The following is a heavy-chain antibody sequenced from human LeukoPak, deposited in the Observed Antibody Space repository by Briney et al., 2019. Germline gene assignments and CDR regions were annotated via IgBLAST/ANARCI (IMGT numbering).Heavy chain of an antibody. J-gene: IGHJ4*02. V-gene: IGHV1-69*06. Sequence: SVKVSCKASGGTFSSYAISWVRQAPGQGLEWMGGIIPIFGTANYAQKFQGRVTITADKSTSTAYMELSSLRSEDTAVYYCARDYGRYYYDSSGYYRFDYWGQGTLVTVSS. D-gene: IGHD3-22*01. CDR3: ARDYGRYYYDSSGYYRFDY. CDR2: IIPIFGTA. CDR1: GGTFSSYA.